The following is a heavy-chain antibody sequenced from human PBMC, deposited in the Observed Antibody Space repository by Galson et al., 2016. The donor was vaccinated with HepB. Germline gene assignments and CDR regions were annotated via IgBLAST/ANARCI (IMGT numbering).Heavy chain of an antibody. CDR2: TSSKADSYAT. Sequence: SLRLSCAASGFTLSGSSMHWARQASGRGLEWVGRTSSKADSYATTYAASVKDRFTISRDDSKSTAYLQMNSLKTEDTAVYYCSTGDAAMGRNTGMDVWGQGTTVTVSS. CDR1: GFTLSGSS. CDR3: STGDAAMGRNTGMDV. J-gene: IGHJ6*02. V-gene: IGHV3-73*01. D-gene: IGHD5-18*01.